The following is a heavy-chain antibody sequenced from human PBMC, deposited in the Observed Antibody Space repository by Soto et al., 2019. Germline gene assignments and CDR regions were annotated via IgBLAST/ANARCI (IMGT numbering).Heavy chain of an antibody. CDR2: IWYDGSNK. CDR3: ARTKNYDYIWGSYRLDAFDI. D-gene: IGHD3-16*02. V-gene: IGHV3-33*01. CDR1: GFTFSSYG. J-gene: IGHJ3*02. Sequence: GGSLRLSCAASGFTFSSYGIHWVRQAPGKGLEWVAVIWYDGSNKYYADSVKGRFTISRDNSKNTLYLQMNSLRAEDTAVYYCARTKNYDYIWGSYRLDAFDIWGQGTMVTVSS.